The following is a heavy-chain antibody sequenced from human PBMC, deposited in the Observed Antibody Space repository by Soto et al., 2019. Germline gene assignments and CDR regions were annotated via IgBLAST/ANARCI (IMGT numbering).Heavy chain of an antibody. J-gene: IGHJ6*02. CDR2: MNPNSGNT. Sequence: XSVNFSCKGTGYTFTSYDINWVRQATGQGLEWMGWMNPNSGNTGYAQKFQGRVTMTRNTSISTAYMELSSLRSEDTAVYYCARLIRFLGKYGMDVWGQEPTVTVSS. CDR3: ARLIRFLGKYGMDV. D-gene: IGHD3-3*01. V-gene: IGHV1-8*01. CDR1: GYTFTSYD.